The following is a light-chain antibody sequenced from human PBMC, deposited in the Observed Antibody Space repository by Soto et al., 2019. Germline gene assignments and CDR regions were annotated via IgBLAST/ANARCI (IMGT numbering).Light chain of an antibody. J-gene: IGLJ1*01. V-gene: IGLV2-8*01. Sequence: PELTQPRSALGSPGQPVTISCTGTSSDVGGYDYVSWYQQHPGKAPKLMIYEVTKRPSGVPDRFSGSKSGNTASLTVSGLQAEDEADYYCSSYAGSNHFVFGTGTKVTVL. CDR2: EVT. CDR3: SSYAGSNHFV. CDR1: SSDVGGYDY.